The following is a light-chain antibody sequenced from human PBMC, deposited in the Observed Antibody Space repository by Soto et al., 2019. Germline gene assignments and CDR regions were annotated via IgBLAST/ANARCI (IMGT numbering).Light chain of an antibody. CDR1: SGHSSYA. J-gene: IGLJ2*01. Sequence: QLVLTQSPSASASLGASVKLTCTLSSGHSSYAIAWHQQQPEKGPRYLMKLNSDGSHSKGDGIPDRFSGSSSGAERYLTISSLQSEDEADYYCQTWGTGIPNVLXXXGTKLTVL. V-gene: IGLV4-69*01. CDR2: LNSDGSH. CDR3: QTWGTGIPNVL.